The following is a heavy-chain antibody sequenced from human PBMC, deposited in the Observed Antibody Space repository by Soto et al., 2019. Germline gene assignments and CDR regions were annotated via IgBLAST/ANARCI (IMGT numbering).Heavy chain of an antibody. V-gene: IGHV3-7*05. J-gene: IGHJ4*02. D-gene: IGHD3-10*01. CDR3: ANSMGRGGNDY. CDR2: IKTDGSEK. Sequence: EVQLVESGGGLVQPGGSLRLSCAASGFTFSDYWMSWVRQAPGKGLECVANIKTDGSEKYYVDPVKGRFTISRDNAKNSLYLQMNSLRAEDTAVYYCANSMGRGGNDYWGQGTLVAVSS. CDR1: GFTFSDYW.